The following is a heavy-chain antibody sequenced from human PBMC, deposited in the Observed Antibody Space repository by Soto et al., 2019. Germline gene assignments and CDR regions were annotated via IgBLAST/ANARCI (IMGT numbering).Heavy chain of an antibody. J-gene: IGHJ6*02. CDR3: ARDRRLDVPEVAHEKYYYYYYGMDV. V-gene: IGHV4-31*03. D-gene: IGHD3-10*02. CDR1: GGSISSGGYY. Sequence: QVQLQESGPGLVKPSQTLSLTCTVSGGSISSGGYYWSWIRQHPGKGLEWIGYIYYSGSTYYNPSLKSRVTISVDTSKNQFSLKLSSVTAADTAVYYCARDRRLDVPEVAHEKYYYYYYGMDVWGQGTTVTVSS. CDR2: IYYSGST.